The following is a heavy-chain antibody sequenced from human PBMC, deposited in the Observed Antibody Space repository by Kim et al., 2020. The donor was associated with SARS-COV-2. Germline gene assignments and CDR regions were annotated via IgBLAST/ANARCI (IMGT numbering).Heavy chain of an antibody. J-gene: IGHJ4*02. CDR3: ARGGGGYLDL. V-gene: IGHV3-23*01. CDR1: GFTFGFYG. D-gene: IGHD3-16*01. Sequence: GGSLRLSCAASGFTFGFYGMIWVRQAPGKGLEWISAIDRSPEHTFYVDSVKGRFTVSRDNSKNTLYLQINSLRVEDTAVYYCARGGGGYLDLWGQGTLVAVSS. CDR2: IDRSPEHT.